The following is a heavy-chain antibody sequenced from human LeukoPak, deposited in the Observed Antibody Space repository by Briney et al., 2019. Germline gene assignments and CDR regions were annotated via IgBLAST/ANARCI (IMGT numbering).Heavy chain of an antibody. V-gene: IGHV4-59*01. CDR2: MYYSGTT. CDR3: ARQQIYVDTGLVDYFDY. D-gene: IGHD5-18*01. Sequence: SETLSLTCAVSGGSISSYYWSWIRQPPGKGLEWIGYMYYSGTTNYNPSLRSRVIISADTSKNQFSLQVSSVTAADTAVYYCARQQIYVDTGLVDYFDYWGQGILVTVSS. CDR1: GGSISSYY. J-gene: IGHJ4*02.